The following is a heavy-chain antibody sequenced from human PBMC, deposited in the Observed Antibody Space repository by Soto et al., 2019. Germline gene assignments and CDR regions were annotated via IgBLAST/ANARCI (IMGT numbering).Heavy chain of an antibody. Sequence: SVKVTCKASGGTFSSYAISWVRRAPGQGLEWMGGIIPIFGTANYAQKFQGRVTITADESTSTAYMELSSLRSEDTAVYYCARDSVRDGYNHRGVFDYWGQGTLATVSS. V-gene: IGHV1-69*13. CDR3: ARDSVRDGYNHRGVFDY. CDR2: IIPIFGTA. D-gene: IGHD5-12*01. CDR1: GGTFSSYA. J-gene: IGHJ4*02.